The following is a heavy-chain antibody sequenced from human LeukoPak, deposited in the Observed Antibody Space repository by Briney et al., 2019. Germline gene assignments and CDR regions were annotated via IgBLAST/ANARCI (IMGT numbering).Heavy chain of an antibody. Sequence: GASVKVSCKASGYTFTGYYMHWVRQAPGQGLEWMGWINPNSGGTNYAQNFQGRVTMTRDTSISAAYMELSRLKSDETAVYYCARGKGEQFGELLVDYWGQGTLVTVSS. CDR2: INPNSGGT. D-gene: IGHD3-10*01. J-gene: IGHJ4*02. CDR3: ARGKGEQFGELLVDY. CDR1: GYTFTGYY. V-gene: IGHV1-2*02.